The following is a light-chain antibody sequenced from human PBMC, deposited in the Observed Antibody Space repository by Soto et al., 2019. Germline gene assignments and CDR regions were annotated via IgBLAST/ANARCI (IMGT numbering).Light chain of an antibody. CDR3: QQYYDTPWT. J-gene: IGKJ1*01. CDR2: WAS. V-gene: IGKV4-1*01. Sequence: DIVMTQSPDSLAVSLGERATINCKSSQSVLYSSNNKNYLAWYQQTPGQPPKLLIYWASTRESGVPDRFSGSGSGTDFTLTISNLQAEDVAVYYCQQYYDTPWTFGQGTQVEIK. CDR1: QSVLYSSNNKNY.